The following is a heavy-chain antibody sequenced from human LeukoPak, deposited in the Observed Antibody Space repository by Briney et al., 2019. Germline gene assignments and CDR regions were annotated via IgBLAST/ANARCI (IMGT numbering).Heavy chain of an antibody. D-gene: IGHD5-18*01. V-gene: IGHV4-34*01. CDR2: INHSGST. CDR3: ARRRGYSYGYFDY. CDR1: GGSFSGYY. J-gene: IGHJ4*02. Sequence: SEALSLTCAVYGGSFSGYYWSWIRQPPGKGLEWIGEINHSGSTNYNPSLKSRVTISVDTSKNQFSLKLSSVTAADTAVYYCARRRGYSYGYFDYWGKGTLVTVSS.